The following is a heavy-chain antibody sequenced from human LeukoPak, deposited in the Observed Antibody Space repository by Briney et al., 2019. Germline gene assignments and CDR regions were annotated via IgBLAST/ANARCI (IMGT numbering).Heavy chain of an antibody. V-gene: IGHV3-74*01. J-gene: IGHJ6*04. CDR2: INSDGYSI. CDR3: AELGITMIGGV. D-gene: IGHD3-10*02. Sequence: GGSLRLSCAATGFTFSSYWMHWVRQAPGKGPVWLARINSDGYSISYADSMRGRFTISRDNAKKTLYLQMNSLRAEDTAVYYCAELGITMIGGVWGKGTTVTISS. CDR1: GFTFSSYW.